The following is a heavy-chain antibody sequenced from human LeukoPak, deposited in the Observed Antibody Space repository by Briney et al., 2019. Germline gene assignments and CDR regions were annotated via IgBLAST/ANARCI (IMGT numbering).Heavy chain of an antibody. CDR2: IYYSGST. CDR3: ARIGKSKALGY. V-gene: IGHV4-31*11. J-gene: IGHJ4*02. Sequence: PSETLSLTCAVSGGSISSGGYSWSWIRQPPGKGLEWIGYIYYSGSTYYNPSLKSRVTISVDTSKNQFSLKLSSVTAADTAVYYCARIGKSKALGYWGQGTLVTVSS. D-gene: IGHD1-14*01. CDR1: GGSISSGGYS.